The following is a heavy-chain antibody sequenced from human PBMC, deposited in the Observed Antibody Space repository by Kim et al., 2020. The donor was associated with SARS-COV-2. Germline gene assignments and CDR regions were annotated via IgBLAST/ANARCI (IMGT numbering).Heavy chain of an antibody. V-gene: IGHV3-13*04. J-gene: IGHJ5*02. D-gene: IGHD6-19*01. Sequence: GGSLRLSCAASGFTFSNYDMHWVRQATGKGLELVSVITSTGDTYYSGSVKGRFTISRESAKNSLYLQMNRLRDGDTAVYYCARAGSGWYGGGFDPWGQGTLVTVSS. CDR3: ARAGSGWYGGGFDP. CDR2: ITSTGDT. CDR1: GFTFSNYD.